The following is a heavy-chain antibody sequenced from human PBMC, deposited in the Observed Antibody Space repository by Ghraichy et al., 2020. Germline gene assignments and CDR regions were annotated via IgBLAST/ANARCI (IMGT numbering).Heavy chain of an antibody. V-gene: IGHV4-31*03. Sequence: TLSLTCTVSGGSITAGGYYWSWIRQLPGRGLEWIGNIYYTGRSNYNPSLKSRPTISMDTTNNQFSLRLTSVTAGDTAVYYCARDRTVWLGERPTPDSKYYFDNWGQGARVTVSS. CDR2: IYYTGRS. CDR1: GGSITAGGYY. CDR3: ARDRTVWLGERPTPDSKYYFDN. J-gene: IGHJ4*02. D-gene: IGHD3-10*01.